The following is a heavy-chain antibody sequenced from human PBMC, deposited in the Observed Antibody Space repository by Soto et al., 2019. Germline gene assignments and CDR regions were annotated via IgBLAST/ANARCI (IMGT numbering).Heavy chain of an antibody. D-gene: IGHD3-22*01. CDR3: ARERAYYYDSSGYPNDAFDI. CDR1: GGTFSSYA. J-gene: IGHJ3*02. V-gene: IGHV1-69*13. CDR2: IIPIFGTA. Sequence: SVKVSCKDSGGTFSSYAISWVRQAPGQGLEWMGGIIPIFGTANYAQKFQGRVTITADESTSTAYMELSSLRSEDTAVYYCARERAYYYDSSGYPNDAFDIWGQGTMVTVSS.